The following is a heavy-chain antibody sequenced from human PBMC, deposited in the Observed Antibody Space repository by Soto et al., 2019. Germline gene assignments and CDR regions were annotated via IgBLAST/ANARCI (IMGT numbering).Heavy chain of an antibody. Sequence: GVLRLSCAASRFTFPDYALSWARQAPGKGLEWVATISGIGGSTYLADSVKGRLSISRDNSKNTVSLLMNSLRAEDTAVYFCARGSSGYISSWYYFDYWGRGTLVTVSS. V-gene: IGHV3-23*01. CDR1: RFTFPDYA. CDR3: ARGSSGYISSWYYFDY. D-gene: IGHD6-13*01. CDR2: ISGIGGST. J-gene: IGHJ4*02.